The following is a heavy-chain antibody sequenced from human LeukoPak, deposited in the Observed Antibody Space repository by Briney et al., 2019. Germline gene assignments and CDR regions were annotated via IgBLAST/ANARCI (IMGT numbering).Heavy chain of an antibody. Sequence: GESLKISCKGSGYSFTSYWIGWVRQMPGKGLEWMGIIYPGDSDTRYSPSFQGQVTISADKSISTAYLQWSSLKASDTAMYYCARHEGDSSGYSSYYYYYGMGVWGQGTTVTVSS. CDR1: GYSFTSYW. D-gene: IGHD3-22*01. CDR2: IYPGDSDT. J-gene: IGHJ6*02. V-gene: IGHV5-51*01. CDR3: ARHEGDSSGYSSYYYYYGMGV.